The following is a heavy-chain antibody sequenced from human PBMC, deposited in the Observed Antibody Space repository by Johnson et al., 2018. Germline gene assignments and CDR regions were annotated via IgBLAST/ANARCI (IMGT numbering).Heavy chain of an antibody. CDR3: ARERYDGSGISAFER. J-gene: IGHJ3*02. V-gene: IGHV3-13*01. Sequence: EVQLVESGGGWVQPGGSLSLSCAASGFTFSSYDMHWVRQATGKGLEWVSGIGSAGETSFPGSVKGRFALSRENAKNSLYLQIDSPGAGGTAVYYCARERYDGSGISAFERWGHGTMVTVSS. CDR2: IGSAGET. CDR1: GFTFSSYD. D-gene: IGHD3-10*01.